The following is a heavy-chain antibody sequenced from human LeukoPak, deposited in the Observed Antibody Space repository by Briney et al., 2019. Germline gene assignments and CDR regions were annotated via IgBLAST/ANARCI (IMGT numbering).Heavy chain of an antibody. CDR3: ARARKKITILDAFDI. D-gene: IGHD3-10*01. J-gene: IGHJ3*02. CDR2: IYYSGST. CDR1: GGSISSYY. V-gene: IGHV4-59*01. Sequence: SETLSLTCTVSGGSISSYYWSWIRQPPGKGLEWIGYIYYSGSTNYNPSLKSRVTISVDTSKNQFSLKLSSVTAADTAVYYCARARKKITILDAFDIWGQGTMVTVSS.